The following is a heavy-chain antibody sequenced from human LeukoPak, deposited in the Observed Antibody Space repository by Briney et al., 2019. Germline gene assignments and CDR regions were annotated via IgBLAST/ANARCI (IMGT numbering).Heavy chain of an antibody. CDR1: GYTFTSYD. CDR3: ATSPGYDY. J-gene: IGHJ4*02. CDR2: ISAYDGNT. V-gene: IGHV1-18*01. D-gene: IGHD1-14*01. Sequence: ASVKVSCKASGYTFTSYDINWVRQATGQGLEWMGWISAYDGNTNYAQKLQGRVTMTKDTSTDTAYMELTSLRSEDTAVYYCATSPGYDYWGQGTLVTVSS.